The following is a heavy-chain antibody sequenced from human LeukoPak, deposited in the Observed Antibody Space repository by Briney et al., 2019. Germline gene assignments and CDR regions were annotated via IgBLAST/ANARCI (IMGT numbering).Heavy chain of an antibody. Sequence: GRSLRLSCAASGFTFSSYGMHWVRQAPGKGLEWVAVISYDGSNKYYADSVKGRFTISRDNSKNTLYLQMNTVRAEDTAVYCCAKDRPISEWGQGTLVTVSS. CDR3: AKDRPISE. CDR2: ISYDGSNK. V-gene: IGHV3-30*18. CDR1: GFTFSSYG. D-gene: IGHD2-21*01. J-gene: IGHJ4*02.